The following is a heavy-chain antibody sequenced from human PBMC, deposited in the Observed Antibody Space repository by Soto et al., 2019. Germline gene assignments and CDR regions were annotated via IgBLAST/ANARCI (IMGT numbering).Heavy chain of an antibody. V-gene: IGHV3-9*01. CDR3: VQAQDWNYGDVSFDN. CDR2: ISWNSGSI. Sequence: PGGSLRLSCAASGLSFDDYAMHWVRQGPGKGLEWVPGISWNSGSIAYADSVKGRFTISRDNAKNSLYLQMNSLRVDDTAIYYCVQAQDWNYGDVSFDNWGQGTLVTVSS. D-gene: IGHD1-7*01. CDR1: GLSFDDYA. J-gene: IGHJ4*02.